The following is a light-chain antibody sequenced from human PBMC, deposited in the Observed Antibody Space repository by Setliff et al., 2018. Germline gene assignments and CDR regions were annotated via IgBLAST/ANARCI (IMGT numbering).Light chain of an antibody. CDR1: KNDVGGFDF. CDR2: DVT. J-gene: IGLJ1*01. Sequence: QSALPQPASVSGSPGQSVTISCTGSKNDVGGFDFVSWYQQNPGQVPRLIIHDVTSRPSGVSDRFSGSKSGNTASLSISGLQAEDEADYYCSSYTGSDTIVFGTGTKVTVL. V-gene: IGLV2-14*01. CDR3: SSYTGSDTIV.